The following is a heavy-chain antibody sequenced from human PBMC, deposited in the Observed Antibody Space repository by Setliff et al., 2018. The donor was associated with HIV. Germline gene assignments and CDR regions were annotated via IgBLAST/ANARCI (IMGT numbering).Heavy chain of an antibody. CDR1: GGSIRSHY. D-gene: IGHD3-3*01. Sequence: PSQTLSLTCTVSGGSIRSHYWSWIRQPPGKGLQWIGNINHSGSATYNPSLKRRVTISLDTPTNQSFLNMESVTAADTAVYYCARGGDGHYDFWNPHHYYMDVWAKGTSVTVSS. CDR3: ARGGDGHYDFWNPHHYYMDV. CDR2: INHSGSA. V-gene: IGHV4-59*11. J-gene: IGHJ6*03.